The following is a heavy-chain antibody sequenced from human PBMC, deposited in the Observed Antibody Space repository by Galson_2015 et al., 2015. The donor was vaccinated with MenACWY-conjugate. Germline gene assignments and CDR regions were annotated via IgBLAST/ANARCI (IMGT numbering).Heavy chain of an antibody. CDR3: ARHPPGGRGMDV. V-gene: IGHV5-51*01. J-gene: IGHJ6*02. CDR2: ISPIDSKT. CDR1: GYNFITYW. D-gene: IGHD1-26*01. Sequence: QSAAEVKKPGESLKISCKASGYNFITYWIGWVRQVPGKGLEWVGLISPIDSKTRYSPAFEGRVTTSADNSITTAYLQWNSLQASDTAMYYCARHPPGGRGMDVWGQGTTVTVSS.